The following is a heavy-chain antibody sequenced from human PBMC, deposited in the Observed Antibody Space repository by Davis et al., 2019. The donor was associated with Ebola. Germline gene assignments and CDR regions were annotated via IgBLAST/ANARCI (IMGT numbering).Heavy chain of an antibody. CDR2: ISCSGGST. V-gene: IGHV3-23*01. Sequence: GGSLTLSCAASGFTFSSYAMSWVRQAPGKGLEWVSAISCSGGSTYYADSVTGRFTISRDNSKNTLYLQMNSLRAEDTAVYYCAKEKGSSWYWGIRYWGQGTLVTVAS. J-gene: IGHJ4*02. CDR3: AKEKGSSWYWGIRY. D-gene: IGHD6-13*01. CDR1: GFTFSSYA.